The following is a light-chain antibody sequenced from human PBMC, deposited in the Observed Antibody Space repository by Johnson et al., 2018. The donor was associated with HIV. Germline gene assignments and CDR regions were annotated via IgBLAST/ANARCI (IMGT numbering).Light chain of an antibody. CDR2: DND. J-gene: IGLJ1*01. Sequence: QSVLTQPPSVSAAPRQKVTISCSGSSSNIGKNYVSWYRHLPGTAPKLLIYDNDKRPSGIPDRFSGSKSGTSATLGITGLQTGDEADYYCGTWDSGLGAVYVFGPGTKVTVL. CDR3: GTWDSGLGAVYV. V-gene: IGLV1-51*01. CDR1: SSNIGKNY.